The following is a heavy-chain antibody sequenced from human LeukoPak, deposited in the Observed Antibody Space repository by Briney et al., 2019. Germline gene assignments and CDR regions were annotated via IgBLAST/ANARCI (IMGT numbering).Heavy chain of an antibody. CDR2: INWNGAST. J-gene: IGHJ4*02. Sequence: PGGPLRLSCAASGFRFDDHGMSWVRQVPGKGLEWVSGINWNGASTGYGDSVKGRFTISRDNAKNSLYLQMNSLRAEDTALYYCAGGDRNGWYFDYWGQGILVTVSS. CDR1: GFRFDDHG. V-gene: IGHV3-20*04. CDR3: AGGDRNGWYFDY. D-gene: IGHD6-19*01.